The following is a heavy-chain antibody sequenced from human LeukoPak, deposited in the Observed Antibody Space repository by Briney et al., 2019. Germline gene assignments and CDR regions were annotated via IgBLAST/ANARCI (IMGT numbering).Heavy chain of an antibody. Sequence: SETLSLTCTVSGGSISSGGYYWSWIRQHPGKGLEWIGYIYYSGSTYYNPSLKSRVTISVDTSKNQFSLKLSSVTAADTAVYYCARARDFWSGCGYWGQGTLVTVSS. V-gene: IGHV4-31*03. CDR3: ARARDFWSGCGY. CDR1: GGSISSGGYY. J-gene: IGHJ4*02. CDR2: IYYSGST. D-gene: IGHD3-3*01.